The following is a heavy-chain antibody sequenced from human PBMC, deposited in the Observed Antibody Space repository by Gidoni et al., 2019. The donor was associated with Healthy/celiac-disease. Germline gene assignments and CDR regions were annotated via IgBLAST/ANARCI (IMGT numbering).Heavy chain of an antibody. CDR2: ISSSSSYI. J-gene: IGHJ3*02. V-gene: IGHV3-21*01. CDR3: ARDGGDYYDSSGYYPDAFDI. Sequence: EVQLVESGGGLVKPGGSLRLSCAASGFTFSSYSLNWVRQAPGKGLEWVSSISSSSSYIYYADSVKGRFTISRDNAKNSLYLQMNSLRAEDTAVYYCARDGGDYYDSSGYYPDAFDIWGQGTMVTVSS. CDR1: GFTFSSYS. D-gene: IGHD3-22*01.